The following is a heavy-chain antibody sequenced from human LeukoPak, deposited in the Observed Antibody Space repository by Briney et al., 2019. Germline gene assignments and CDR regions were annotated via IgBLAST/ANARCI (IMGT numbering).Heavy chain of an antibody. J-gene: IGHJ6*02. CDR2: IYYNGNT. D-gene: IGHD1-26*01. CDR1: DVSINSYY. V-gene: IGHV4-59*01. CDR3: ARGRSNYYGMDV. Sequence: SETLFLTCSVSDVSINSYYWNWIRRPPGKGLEWIGYIYYNGNTNYSPSLKSRVTMSVDTSKNLFSLKVSSVTAADTAVYYCARGRSNYYGMDVWGQGTTVTVSS.